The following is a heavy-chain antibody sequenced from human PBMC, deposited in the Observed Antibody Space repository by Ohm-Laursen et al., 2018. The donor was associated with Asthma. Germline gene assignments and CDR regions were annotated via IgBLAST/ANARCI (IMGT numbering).Heavy chain of an antibody. CDR3: ATTLGMGYYFDY. D-gene: IGHD7-27*01. J-gene: IGHJ4*02. CDR1: GFTFSSYG. Sequence: SSLRLSCTASGFTFSSYGMHWVRQAPGKGLEWVSGISWNSGSIGYADSVKGRFTISRDNAKNSLYLQMNSLRAEDTALYYCATTLGMGYYFDYWGQGTLVTVSS. V-gene: IGHV3-9*01. CDR2: ISWNSGSI.